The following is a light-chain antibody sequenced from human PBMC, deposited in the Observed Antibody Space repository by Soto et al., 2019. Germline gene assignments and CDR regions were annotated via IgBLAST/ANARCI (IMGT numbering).Light chain of an antibody. Sequence: EIVLTQSPGTLSLSPGERATLSCRASQSVSSSYLAWYQQKPGQAPRLLIYGASSRATGIPDRFSGSGSGTAFTLTMSRLEPEDFAVYYCQQSGTFGRGTKVDIK. CDR3: QQSGT. CDR2: GAS. V-gene: IGKV3-20*01. J-gene: IGKJ3*01. CDR1: QSVSSSY.